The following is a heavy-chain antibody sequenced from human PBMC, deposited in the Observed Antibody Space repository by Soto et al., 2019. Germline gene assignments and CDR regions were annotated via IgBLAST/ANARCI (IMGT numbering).Heavy chain of an antibody. J-gene: IGHJ6*03. D-gene: IGHD4-17*01. CDR2: ISGSGGST. CDR3: AKGGGDAYSDSGYYYYMDV. V-gene: IGHV3-23*01. Sequence: GGSLRLSCAASGFTFSSYAMSWVRQAPGKGLEWVSAISGSGGSTYYADSVKGRFTISRDNSKNTLYLQMNSPRAEDTAVYYCAKGGGDAYSDSGYYYYMDVWGKGTTVTVSS. CDR1: GFTFSSYA.